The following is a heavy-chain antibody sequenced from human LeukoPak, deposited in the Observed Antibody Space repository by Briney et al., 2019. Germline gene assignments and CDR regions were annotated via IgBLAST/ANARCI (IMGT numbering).Heavy chain of an antibody. J-gene: IGHJ3*02. CDR2: IYAGGGT. CDR1: GLTVSTNY. V-gene: IGHV3-53*01. CDR3: ARVRKGPRHSGYSIGAFDI. D-gene: IGHD3-22*01. Sequence: GGSLRLSCAASGLTVSTNYMRWIRQAPGKGLEWVSLIYAGGGTAYADSVKGRFTISRDNSKNTLYLQMNYVRAEDTAVYYCARVRKGPRHSGYSIGAFDIWGQGTMVTVSS.